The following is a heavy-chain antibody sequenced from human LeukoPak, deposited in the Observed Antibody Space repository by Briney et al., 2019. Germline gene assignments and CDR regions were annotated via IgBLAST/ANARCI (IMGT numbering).Heavy chain of an antibody. CDR3: ARDTCSSTSCYGALANYYYYMDV. CDR2: IIPIFGTA. V-gene: IGHV1-69*05. Sequence: SVKVSCKASGGTFSSYAISWVLQAPGQGLGLMGGIIPIFGTANYAQKFQGRVTITTDESTSTAYMELSSLRSEDTAVYYCARDTCSSTSCYGALANYYYYMDVWGKGTTVTVSS. CDR1: GGTFSSYA. D-gene: IGHD2-2*01. J-gene: IGHJ6*03.